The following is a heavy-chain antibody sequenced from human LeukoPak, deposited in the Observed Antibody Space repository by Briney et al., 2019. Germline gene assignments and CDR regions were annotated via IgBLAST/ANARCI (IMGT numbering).Heavy chain of an antibody. CDR1: GGSISSSSYY. D-gene: IGHD2-15*01. J-gene: IGHJ6*03. CDR3: ARVYWYYFYYYMDV. V-gene: IGHV4-39*07. Sequence: SETLSLTCTVSGGSISSSSYYWGWIRQPPGKGLEWIGSIYYSGSTYYNPSLKSRVTISVDTSKNQFSLKLSSVTAADTAVYYCARVYWYYFYYYMDVWGKGTTVTVSS. CDR2: IYYSGST.